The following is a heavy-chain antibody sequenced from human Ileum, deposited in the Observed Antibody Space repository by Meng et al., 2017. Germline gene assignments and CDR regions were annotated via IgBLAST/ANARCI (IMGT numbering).Heavy chain of an antibody. CDR2: IFQSGRT. D-gene: IGHD3-22*01. V-gene: IGHV4-4*02. CDR3: ATSNDRDVYYLGY. Sequence: QVPLQEPGRRLVKPSGTLSLTCAVSGTWWSWVRQPPGKGLEWIGEIFQSGRTNYNPSLKSRVTISIDKSKSQISLQLSAVTAADTAVYSCATSNDRDVYYLGYWGQGTLVTVSS. J-gene: IGHJ4*02. CDR1: GTW.